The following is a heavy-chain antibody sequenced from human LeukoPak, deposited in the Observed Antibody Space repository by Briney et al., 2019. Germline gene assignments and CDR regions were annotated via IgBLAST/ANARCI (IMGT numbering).Heavy chain of an antibody. D-gene: IGHD2-2*01. CDR1: GFTFDDYA. CDR2: ISWNSGSI. V-gene: IGHV3-9*01. J-gene: IGHJ4*02. CDR3: AKGYCSSTSCPPNY. Sequence: GGSLRLSCAASGFTFDDYAMHWVRHAPGKGLEWVSGISWNSGSIGYADSVKGRFTISRDNAKNSLYLQMNSLRAEDTALYYCAKGYCSSTSCPPNYWGQGTLVTVSS.